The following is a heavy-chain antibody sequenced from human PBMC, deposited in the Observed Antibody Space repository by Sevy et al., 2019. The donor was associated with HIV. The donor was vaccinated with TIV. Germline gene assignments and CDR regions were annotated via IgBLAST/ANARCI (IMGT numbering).Heavy chain of an antibody. J-gene: IGHJ6*02. CDR2: VGPAGDP. Sequence: GESLKISCAASGFTFSSYDMHWVRQVTGKGLEWVSGVGPAGDPFYPGSVKGRFTISRENAKNSLYLQMNSLRAGDTAVYYCARSGGYSDYGMDVWGQGTTVTVSS. CDR3: ARSGGYSDYGMDV. CDR1: GFTFSSYD. D-gene: IGHD5-12*01. V-gene: IGHV3-13*05.